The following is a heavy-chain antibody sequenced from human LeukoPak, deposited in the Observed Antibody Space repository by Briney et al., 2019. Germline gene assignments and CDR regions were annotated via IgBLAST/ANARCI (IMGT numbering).Heavy chain of an antibody. V-gene: IGHV3-30*02. CDR1: GFTFSSYA. D-gene: IGHD3-10*01. CDR3: ARGVRRSVRGVIDYYYGMDV. J-gene: IGHJ6*02. Sequence: GGSLRLSCAASGFTFSSYAMSWVRQAPGKGLEWVAFIRYDGSNKYYADSVKGRFTISRDNAKNSLYLQMNSLRAEDTAVYYCARGVRRSVRGVIDYYYGMDVWGQGTTVTVSS. CDR2: IRYDGSNK.